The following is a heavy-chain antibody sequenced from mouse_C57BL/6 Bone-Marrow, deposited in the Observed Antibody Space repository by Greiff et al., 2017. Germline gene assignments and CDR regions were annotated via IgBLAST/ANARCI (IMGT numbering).Heavy chain of an antibody. CDR3: AAITTVVEGGYFDV. Sequence: VQLQQSGAELVKPGASVKISCKASGYAFSSYWMNWVKQRPGKGLEWIGQIYPGDGDTNYNGKFKGKATLTADKSSSTADMQLSSLTSEDSAVYFCAAITTVVEGGYFDVWGTGTTVTVSS. J-gene: IGHJ1*03. CDR1: GYAFSSYW. V-gene: IGHV1-80*01. D-gene: IGHD1-1*01. CDR2: IYPGDGDT.